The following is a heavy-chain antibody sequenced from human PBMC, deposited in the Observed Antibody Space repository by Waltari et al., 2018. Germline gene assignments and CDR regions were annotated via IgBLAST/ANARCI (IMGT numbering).Heavy chain of an antibody. J-gene: IGHJ4*02. Sequence: QVQLVESGGGVVQPGRSLRLSCAASGFTFSSYGMHWVRQAPGKGLEWVAVIWYYGSNKYYADSVKGRFTISIDNSKNTLYLQMNSLRAEDTAVYYCARGSCSSTSCLYDFDYWGQGTLVTVSS. D-gene: IGHD2-2*01. CDR1: GFTFSSYG. CDR2: IWYYGSNK. V-gene: IGHV3-33*01. CDR3: ARGSCSSTSCLYDFDY.